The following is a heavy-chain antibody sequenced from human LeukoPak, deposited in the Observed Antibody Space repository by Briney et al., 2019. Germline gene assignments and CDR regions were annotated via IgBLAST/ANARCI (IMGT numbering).Heavy chain of an antibody. J-gene: IGHJ4*02. CDR1: GCTFSSYA. CDR2: IIPIFGTA. Sequence: SVKVSCKASGCTFSSYAISWVRQAPGQGLEWMGVIIPIFGTANYAQKFQGRVTITADKSTSTAYMELSSLRSEDTAVYYCATFREERYGSGYYFDCWGQGTLGTVSS. V-gene: IGHV1-69*06. D-gene: IGHD3-10*01. CDR3: ATFREERYGSGYYFDC.